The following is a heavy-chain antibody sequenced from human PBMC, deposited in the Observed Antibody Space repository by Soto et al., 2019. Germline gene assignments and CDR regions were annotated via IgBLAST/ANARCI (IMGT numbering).Heavy chain of an antibody. D-gene: IGHD3-10*01. CDR2: INPNSGNI. Sequence: ASVKVSCKASGGTFTTYDINWARQATGHGLEWMGWINPNSGNIGYAQRFQGRVTMTRDTAIRTAYMEVSSLRSDDTAVYYCARGRASGSYYLLDYWGQGTLVTVSS. CDR3: ARGRASGSYYLLDY. J-gene: IGHJ4*02. CDR1: GGTFTTYD. V-gene: IGHV1-8*01.